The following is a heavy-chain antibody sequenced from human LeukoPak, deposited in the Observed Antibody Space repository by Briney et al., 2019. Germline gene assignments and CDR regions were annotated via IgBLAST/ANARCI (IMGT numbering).Heavy chain of an antibody. CDR1: GYTFTSYG. CDR2: ISAYNGNT. J-gene: IGHJ4*02. CDR3: ARVSWNDAEWYYFDY. D-gene: IGHD1-1*01. Sequence: ASVKVSCKASGYTFTSYGISWVRQAPGQGLEWMGWISAYNGNTNYARKLQGRVTMTTDTSTSTAYMELRSLRSDDTAVYYCARVSWNDAEWYYFDYWGQGTLVTVSS. V-gene: IGHV1-18*01.